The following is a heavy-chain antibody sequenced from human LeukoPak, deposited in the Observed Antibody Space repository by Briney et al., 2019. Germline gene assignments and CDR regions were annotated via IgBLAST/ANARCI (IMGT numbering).Heavy chain of an antibody. D-gene: IGHD5-24*01. V-gene: IGHV3-74*01. CDR3: ARRIQGMAPYYFDY. CDR1: GFTFSSYW. J-gene: IGHJ4*02. Sequence: PGGSLRLSCAASGFTFSSYWMHWVRQAPGKGLLWVSRINSDGSVTTYADSVKGRFTISRDNAKNTLYLQMNSLRAEDTAVYYCARRIQGMAPYYFDYWGQGTLVTVSS. CDR2: INSDGSVT.